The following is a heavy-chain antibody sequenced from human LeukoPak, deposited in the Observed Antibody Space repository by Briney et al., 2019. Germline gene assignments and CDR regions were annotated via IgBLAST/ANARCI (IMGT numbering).Heavy chain of an antibody. CDR1: GFTFSNYA. J-gene: IGHJ4*02. V-gene: IGHV3-21*01. CDR2: ISSSSSYI. D-gene: IGHD2-2*01. CDR3: ARESVPAAADY. Sequence: GGSLRLFCAASGFTFSNYAMSWVRQAPGKGLEWVSSISSSSSYIYYADSVKGRFTISRNNAKNSLYLQMNSLRAEDTAVYYCARESVPAAADYWGQGTLVTVSS.